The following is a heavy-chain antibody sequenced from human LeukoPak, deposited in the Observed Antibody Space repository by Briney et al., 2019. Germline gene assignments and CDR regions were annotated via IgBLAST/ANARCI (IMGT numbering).Heavy chain of an antibody. CDR2: ISSSSSNI. D-gene: IGHD3-16*01. CDR3: ASWSEFGFDI. J-gene: IGHJ3*02. CDR1: GFTFSSYS. Sequence: GGSLRLSCAASGFTFSSYSMTWVRQAPGKGLEWVSSISSSSSNIYYAASVKGRFTISRDNAKISLYLQMNSLRAEDTAVYYCASWSEFGFDIWGQGTMVTVSS. V-gene: IGHV3-21*01.